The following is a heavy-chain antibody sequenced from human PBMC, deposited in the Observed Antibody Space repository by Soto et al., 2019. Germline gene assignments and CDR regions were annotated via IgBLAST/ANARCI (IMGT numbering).Heavy chain of an antibody. Sequence: XGSLRLSCAASGFTFSSYSMNWVRQAPGKGLDWVSSISSSSSYIYYADSVKDRFTISRDNAKNSLYLQMNSLRAEDTAVYYCARERTYYYDSSGYPDFDYWGQGTLVTVSS. CDR1: GFTFSSYS. V-gene: IGHV3-21*01. CDR2: ISSSSSYI. CDR3: ARERTYYYDSSGYPDFDY. D-gene: IGHD3-22*01. J-gene: IGHJ4*02.